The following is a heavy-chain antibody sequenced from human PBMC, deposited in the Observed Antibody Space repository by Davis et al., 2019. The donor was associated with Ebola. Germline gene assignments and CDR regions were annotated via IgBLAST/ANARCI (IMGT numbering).Heavy chain of an antibody. D-gene: IGHD3-3*01. Sequence: GESLKISCAASGFTFSSYWMHWVRQAPGKGLVWVSRINSDGSSTSYADSVKGRFTISRDNAKNTLYLQMNSLRAEDTAVYYCTTDRRQVLEWLFDYWGQGTLVTVSS. CDR3: TTDRRQVLEWLFDY. J-gene: IGHJ4*02. CDR2: INSDGSST. CDR1: GFTFSSYW. V-gene: IGHV3-74*01.